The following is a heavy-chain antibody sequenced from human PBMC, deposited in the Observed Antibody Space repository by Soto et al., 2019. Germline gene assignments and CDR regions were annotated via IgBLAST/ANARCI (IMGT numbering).Heavy chain of an antibody. CDR1: GGSLSSYS. V-gene: IGHV4-59*01. CDR2: VDYSGKS. J-gene: IGHJ2*01. D-gene: IGHD1-26*01. CDR3: ARDMGGEGWAFGP. Sequence: QVHLQASGPGLVKPSETLSLTCTVSGGSLSSYSWSWIRQSPGGGLEWIGNVDYSGKSNHNPSLKSRVTMSARPSRNQLSLKLTSGTAADTAVYFCARDMGGEGWAFGPWGRGTLITVSS.